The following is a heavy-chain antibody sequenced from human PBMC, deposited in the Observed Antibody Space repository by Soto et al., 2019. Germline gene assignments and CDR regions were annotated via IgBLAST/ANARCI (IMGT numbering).Heavy chain of an antibody. CDR2: IVPVFGTT. D-gene: IGHD2-15*01. V-gene: IGHV1-69*13. CDR1: GGTFSSYA. CDR3: ARGKGSHNAFDI. Sequence: ASVKVSCKASGGTFSSYAISWVRQAPGQGLEWMGGIVPVFGTTNYAQKFQARVTITADESTSTAYMELSSLRSEDTAVYYCARGKGSHNAFDIWGQGTMVTVSS. J-gene: IGHJ3*02.